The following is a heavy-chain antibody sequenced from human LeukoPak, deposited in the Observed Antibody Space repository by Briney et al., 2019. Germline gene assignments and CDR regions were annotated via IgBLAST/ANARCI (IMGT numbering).Heavy chain of an antibody. D-gene: IGHD3-10*01. J-gene: IGHJ6*03. Sequence: PSETLSLTCTVSGGSISSSNYYWGWIRQPPGKGLEWIGYIFNSGSTYYNPSLKSRVTILVDTSKNQFSLKLSSVTAADTAVYYCARDRTPYYYGSGSYLYYYMDVWGKGTTVTISS. CDR3: ARDRTPYYYGSGSYLYYYMDV. CDR1: GGSISSSNYY. V-gene: IGHV4-39*07. CDR2: IFNSGST.